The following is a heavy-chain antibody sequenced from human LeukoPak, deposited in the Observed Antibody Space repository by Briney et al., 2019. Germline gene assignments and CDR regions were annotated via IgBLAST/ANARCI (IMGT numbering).Heavy chain of an antibody. J-gene: IGHJ4*02. Sequence: GGSLRLSCAASGFTFSSYGMHWVRQAPGKGLEWVAFIRYDGSSKYYADSVKGRFTISRDNSKNTLYLQMNSLRAEDTAVYYCAKDLPTQIIVVVPAAIDYWGQGTLVTVSS. CDR1: GFTFSSYG. V-gene: IGHV3-30*02. CDR2: IRYDGSSK. CDR3: AKDLPTQIIVVVPAAIDY. D-gene: IGHD2-2*02.